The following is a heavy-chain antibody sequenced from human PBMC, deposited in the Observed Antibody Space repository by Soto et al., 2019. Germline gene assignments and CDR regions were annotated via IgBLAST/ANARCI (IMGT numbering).Heavy chain of an antibody. CDR1: GFTFSSYG. J-gene: IGHJ3*02. Sequence: PGGSLRLSCAASGFTFSSYGMHWVRQAPGKGLEWVAVIWYDGSNKYYADSVKGRFTISRDNSKNTLYLQMNSLRAEDTAVYYCARARALYNWNDNDAFDIWGQGTMVTVSS. CDR2: IWYDGSNK. D-gene: IGHD1-20*01. CDR3: ARARALYNWNDNDAFDI. V-gene: IGHV3-33*01.